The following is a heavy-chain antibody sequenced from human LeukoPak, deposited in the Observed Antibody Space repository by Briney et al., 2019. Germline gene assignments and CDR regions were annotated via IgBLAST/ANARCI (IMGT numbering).Heavy chain of an antibody. CDR1: GDSVSSNTAA. Sequence: KTSLTLSLTCAISGDSVSSNTAAWTWIRQSPSRGLEWQGRTYYRPKWYNDYAVSVTSRITVNPDTSKNQFSLQLNSVSPEDTAVYYCARQVGATRYYFDYWGQGTLVTVSS. CDR3: ARQVGATRYYFDY. D-gene: IGHD1-26*01. CDR2: TYYRPKWYN. V-gene: IGHV6-1*01. J-gene: IGHJ4*02.